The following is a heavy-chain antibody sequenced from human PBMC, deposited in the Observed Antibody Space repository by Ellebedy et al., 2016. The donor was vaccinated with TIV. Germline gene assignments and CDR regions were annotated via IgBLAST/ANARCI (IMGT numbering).Heavy chain of an antibody. D-gene: IGHD2-21*02. CDR1: GDFISSSNNY. Sequence: ETLSLTCTVSGDFISSSNNYWGWIRQPPGKALEWLAHIYSNDEKSYSTSLKTRLGISRDTSKSQVVLTMTNMDPVDTATYYCARALYYCGGDCSYNFDYWGQGTPVTVSS. V-gene: IGHV2-26*01. CDR2: IYSNDEK. J-gene: IGHJ4*02. CDR3: ARALYYCGGDCSYNFDY.